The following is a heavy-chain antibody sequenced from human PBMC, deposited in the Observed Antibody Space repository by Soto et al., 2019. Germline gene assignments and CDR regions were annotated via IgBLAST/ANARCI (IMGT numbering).Heavy chain of an antibody. J-gene: IGHJ4*02. CDR1: GGTFNTFA. Sequence: VSCKASGGTFNTFAISWVRQAPGQGFEWLGGIIPIFRTPDYAQKFQGRVTIIADESASTAYMELSSLRSEDTAVYYCARGVGGYEHLWYFDYWGQGTLVTSPQ. CDR2: IIPIFRTP. V-gene: IGHV1-69*01. CDR3: ARGVGGYEHLWYFDY. D-gene: IGHD5-12*01.